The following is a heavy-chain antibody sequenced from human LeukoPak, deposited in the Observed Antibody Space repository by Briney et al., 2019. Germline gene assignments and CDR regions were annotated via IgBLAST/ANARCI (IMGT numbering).Heavy chain of an antibody. D-gene: IGHD4-17*01. CDR3: ARVPDYGDHHWAQAFDI. J-gene: IGHJ3*02. CDR1: GGTFSSYA. CDR2: IIPILGIA. Sequence: GASVKVSCKASGGTFSSYAISWVRQAPGQGLEWMGRIIPILGIANYAQKFQGRVTITADKSTSTAYMELSSLRSEDTAVYYCARVPDYGDHHWAQAFDIWGQGTMVTVSS. V-gene: IGHV1-69*04.